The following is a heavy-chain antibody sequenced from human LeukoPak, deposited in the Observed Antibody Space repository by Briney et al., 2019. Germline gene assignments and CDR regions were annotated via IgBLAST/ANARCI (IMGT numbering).Heavy chain of an antibody. Sequence: PGGSLRLSCVASGFTFSKYDMSWVRQAPGKGLEWVSGISDSGDQTYYADSVRARFTISRDNSENTLYLQVNSLRAEDTALYYCAKEITLTTAYFDYWGQGTLVTVSS. CDR3: AKEITLTTAYFDY. CDR2: ISDSGDQT. CDR1: GFTFSKYD. J-gene: IGHJ4*02. D-gene: IGHD4-17*01. V-gene: IGHV3-23*01.